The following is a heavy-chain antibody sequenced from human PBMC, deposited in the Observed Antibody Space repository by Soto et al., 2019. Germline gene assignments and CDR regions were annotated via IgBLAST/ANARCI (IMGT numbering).Heavy chain of an antibody. D-gene: IGHD4-17*01. CDR1: GFTFSSYA. Sequence: EVQLLESGGGLVQPGGSLRLSCAASGFTFSSYAMAWVRQAPGEGLEWVSAISGRGGSTNYADSVKGRFTISRDNSKNTLHLQMNSLRAEDTAVYYCAKDLYGDYGRLFDYWGQGALVTVSS. V-gene: IGHV3-23*01. CDR3: AKDLYGDYGRLFDY. J-gene: IGHJ4*02. CDR2: ISGRGGST.